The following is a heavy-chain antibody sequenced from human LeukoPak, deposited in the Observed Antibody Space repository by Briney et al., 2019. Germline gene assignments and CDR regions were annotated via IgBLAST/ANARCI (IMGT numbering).Heavy chain of an antibody. CDR2: INPNSGGT. V-gene: IGHV1-2*02. J-gene: IGHJ3*02. CDR1: GYTFTGYY. D-gene: IGHD1-26*01. Sequence: GASVKVSCKASGYTFTGYYMHWVRQAPGQGLEWMGWINPNSGGTNYAQKFQGRVTMTRDTSISTAYMELSRLRSDDTAVYYCAGSSGSYYDAFDIWGQGTMVTVSS. CDR3: AGSSGSYYDAFDI.